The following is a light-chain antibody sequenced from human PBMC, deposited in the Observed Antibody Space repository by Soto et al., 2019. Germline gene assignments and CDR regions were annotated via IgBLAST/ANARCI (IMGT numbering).Light chain of an antibody. V-gene: IGKV3-15*01. CDR1: QTISND. CDR3: QQNNKWPPVT. Sequence: EVVMTQSPATVSVSPGEGVTLSCRASQTISNDLAWYQQKPGQAPRLLIYGASTRATGVPARFSGGGSGTEFTLTISSLQSDDFAVYYCQQNNKWPPVTFGGGTKVEIK. J-gene: IGKJ4*01. CDR2: GAS.